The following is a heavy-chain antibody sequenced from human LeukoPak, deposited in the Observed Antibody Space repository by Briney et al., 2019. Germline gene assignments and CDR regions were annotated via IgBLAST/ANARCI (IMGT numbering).Heavy chain of an antibody. CDR3: ATASWRWLQFSFDY. CDR2: FDPEDGET. V-gene: IGHV1-24*01. Sequence: ASVTVSCKVSRFTLTELSMHWVRQAPGKGLEWMGGFDPEDGETIYAQKFQGRVTMTEDTSTDTAYMELSSLRSEDTAVYYCATASWRWLQFSFDYWGQGTLVTVSS. J-gene: IGHJ4*02. D-gene: IGHD5-24*01. CDR1: RFTLTELS.